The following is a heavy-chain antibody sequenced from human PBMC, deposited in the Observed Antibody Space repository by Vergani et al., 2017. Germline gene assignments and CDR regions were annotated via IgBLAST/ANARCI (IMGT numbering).Heavy chain of an antibody. CDR2: IYYSGST. CDR3: AREVPLSFDSSGSFDY. V-gene: IGHV4-59*01. J-gene: IGHJ4*02. D-gene: IGHD3-22*01. CDR1: GGSISSYY. Sequence: QVQLQESGPGLVKPSETLSLTCTVSGGSISSYYWSWIRQPSGKGREWIGYIYYSGSTNSNPSLKSRVTISVDTSKNQFSLKLSSVTAADTAVYYCAREVPLSFDSSGSFDYWGQGTLVTVSS.